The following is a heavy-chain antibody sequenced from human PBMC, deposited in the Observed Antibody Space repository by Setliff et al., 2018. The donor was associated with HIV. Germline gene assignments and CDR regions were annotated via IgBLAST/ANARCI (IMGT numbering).Heavy chain of an antibody. V-gene: IGHV4-39*01. CDR3: ARQGRPGDFDS. Sequence: SETLSLTCTVSGGSPSSSNYYCGWIRQPPGKGLEWIGSIYYSGNTYYNPSLKSRATISGDTSKKQFSLKLRAVTAADSAVYYCARQGRPGDFDSWGQGTLVTVSS. CDR2: IYYSGNT. J-gene: IGHJ4*02. CDR1: GGSPSSSNYY. D-gene: IGHD7-27*01.